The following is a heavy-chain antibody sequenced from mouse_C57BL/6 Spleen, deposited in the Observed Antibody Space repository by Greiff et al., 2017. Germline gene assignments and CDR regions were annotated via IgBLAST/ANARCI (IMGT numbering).Heavy chain of an antibody. Sequence: QVQLQQSGAELARPGASVKMSCKASGYTFTSYTMHWVKQRPGQGLEWIGYINPSSGYTKYNQKFKDKATLTADKSSSTAYMQLSSLTSEDSAVYYYASGTAQAGYIDYWGQGTTLTVSA. V-gene: IGHV1-4*01. CDR1: GYTFTSYT. CDR2: INPSSGYT. CDR3: ASGTAQAGYIDY. J-gene: IGHJ2*01. D-gene: IGHD3-2*02.